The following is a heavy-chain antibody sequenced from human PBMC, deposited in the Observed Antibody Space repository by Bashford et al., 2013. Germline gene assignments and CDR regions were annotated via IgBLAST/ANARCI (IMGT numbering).Heavy chain of an antibody. V-gene: IGHV1-46*04. D-gene: IGHD2-15*01. CDR3: AADSCSGGSYGYYYGMDV. CDR2: INPSGGHT. Sequence: VASVKVSCKASGYTFTSHYIHWVRQAPGQGLEWMGIINPSGGHTSYAQKLQGRVTMTRDTSTSTVYMELSSLRSDDTAVYFCAADSCSGGSYGYYYGMDVVGPRDHGHRLL. J-gene: IGHJ6*02. CDR1: GYTFTSHY.